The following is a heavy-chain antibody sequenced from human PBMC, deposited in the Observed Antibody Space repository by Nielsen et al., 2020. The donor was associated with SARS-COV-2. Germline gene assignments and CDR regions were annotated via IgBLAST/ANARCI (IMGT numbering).Heavy chain of an antibody. V-gene: IGHV3-23*01. CDR2: ISGSGGST. CDR1: GFTFSSYA. Sequence: GGSLRLSCAASGFTFSSYAMSWVRQAPGKGLEWVSAISGSGGSTYYADSVKGRFTISRDNSKNTLYLQMNSLRAEDTAVYYCARLYSSSWRGSYNWFDPWGQGTLVTVSS. D-gene: IGHD6-13*01. J-gene: IGHJ5*02. CDR3: ARLYSSSWRGSYNWFDP.